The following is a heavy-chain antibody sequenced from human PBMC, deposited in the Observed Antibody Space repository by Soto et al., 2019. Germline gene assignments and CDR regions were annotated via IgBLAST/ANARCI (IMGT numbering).Heavy chain of an antibody. V-gene: IGHV1-18*01. D-gene: IGHD4-17*01. CDR3: ARVGLDFGDYFAFDI. Sequence: ASVKVSCKSSGYTFTSYGITCVRQAPGQGLEWMGWISAYNGNTNYAQKLQGRVTMTTDTSTTTAYMELKSLRSDDTAVYYCARVGLDFGDYFAFDIWGQGTMVTVSS. CDR1: GYTFTSYG. CDR2: ISAYNGNT. J-gene: IGHJ3*02.